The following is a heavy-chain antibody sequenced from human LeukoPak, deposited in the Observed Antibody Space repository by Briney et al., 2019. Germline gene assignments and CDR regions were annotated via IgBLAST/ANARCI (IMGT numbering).Heavy chain of an antibody. Sequence: PGGSLRLSCAASGFIFSSYSMAWVRQTPGKGLEWVSGISGSGDSAYYADSVKGRFTIFRDNSKNTLYLQMNSLRAEDTAVYYCAREEVAGNYYYYYYMDVWGKGTTVTVSS. J-gene: IGHJ6*03. CDR1: GFIFSSYS. CDR3: AREEVAGNYYYYYYMDV. D-gene: IGHD6-19*01. V-gene: IGHV3-23*01. CDR2: ISGSGDSA.